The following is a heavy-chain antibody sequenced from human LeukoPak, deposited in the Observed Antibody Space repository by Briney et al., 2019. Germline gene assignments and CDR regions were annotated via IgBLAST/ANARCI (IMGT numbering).Heavy chain of an antibody. V-gene: IGHV1-18*04. D-gene: IGHD6-19*01. Sequence: ASVKVSCKASGYTFTGYHIHWVRQAPGQGLEWMGWISAYNGNTNYAQKLQGRVTMTTDTSTSTAYMELRSLRSDDTAVYYCARARAVAGPYYFDYWGQGTLVTVSS. CDR2: ISAYNGNT. CDR1: GYTFTGYH. J-gene: IGHJ4*02. CDR3: ARARAVAGPYYFDY.